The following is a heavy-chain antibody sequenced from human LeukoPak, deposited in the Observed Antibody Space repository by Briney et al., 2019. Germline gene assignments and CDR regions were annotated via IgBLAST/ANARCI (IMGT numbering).Heavy chain of an antibody. CDR1: GGSISSSSYY. CDR3: ARCITIFGVVIVYYFDY. CDR2: IYYSGST. V-gene: IGHV4-39*01. Sequence: SETLSLTCTVSGGSISSSSYYWGWIRQPPGKGLEWIGSIYYSGSTYYNPSLKSRVTISVDTSKNQFSLKLSSATAADTAVYYCARCITIFGVVIVYYFDYWGQGTLVTVSS. J-gene: IGHJ4*02. D-gene: IGHD3-3*01.